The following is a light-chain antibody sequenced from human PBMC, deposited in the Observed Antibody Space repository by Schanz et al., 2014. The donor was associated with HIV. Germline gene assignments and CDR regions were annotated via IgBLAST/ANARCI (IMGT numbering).Light chain of an antibody. V-gene: IGKV3-15*01. J-gene: IGKJ4*01. CDR1: QSLSSN. Sequence: EIVLTQSPGSLSLSPGERATVSCRASQSLSSNVAWYQQKPGQAPRLVIYGAATRATGIPGRFSGSGSGTEFTLTISSLQPEDFATYYCQQTNSFPRTFGGGTKVDFK. CDR3: QQTNSFPRT. CDR2: GAA.